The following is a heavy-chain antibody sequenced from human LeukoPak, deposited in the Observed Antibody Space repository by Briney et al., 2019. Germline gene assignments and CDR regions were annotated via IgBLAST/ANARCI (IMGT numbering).Heavy chain of an antibody. CDR2: TDKSGST. V-gene: IGHV4-39*01. CDR1: GGSISSIPYY. Sequence: SETLSLTCTVSGGSISSIPYYWGWLRQSPGKGLEWIGNTDKSGSTYYDPSFKSRVTISLDMSKNQFSLRLNSVTAADTAVYYCARHVSDFWSRKAAFDIWGQGTMVTVSP. CDR3: ARHVSDFWSRKAAFDI. J-gene: IGHJ3*02. D-gene: IGHD3-3*01.